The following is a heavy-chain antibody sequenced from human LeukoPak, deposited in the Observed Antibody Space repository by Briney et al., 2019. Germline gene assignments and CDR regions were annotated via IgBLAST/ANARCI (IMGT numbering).Heavy chain of an antibody. CDR1: GGSISSYY. CDR3: ARSVEGYCRGGSCYSHSYYVDV. D-gene: IGHD2-15*01. CDR2: IYYSGST. J-gene: IGHJ6*03. Sequence: SETLSLTCTVSGGSISSYYWSWIRQPPGKGLEWIGYIYYSGSTNYNPSLKSRVAISVDTSKNQFSLKLSSVTAADTAVYYCARSVEGYCRGGSCYSHSYYVDVWGKGTTVTVSS. V-gene: IGHV4-59*01.